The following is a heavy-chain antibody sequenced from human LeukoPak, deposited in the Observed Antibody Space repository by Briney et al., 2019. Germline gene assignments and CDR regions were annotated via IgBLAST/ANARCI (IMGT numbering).Heavy chain of an antibody. D-gene: IGHD1-26*01. CDR1: GFTFDDYA. J-gene: IGHJ5*02. CDR2: ISWNSGSI. CDR3: ARDGEVGVGRWFDP. Sequence: GGSLRLSCAASGFTFDDYAMHWVRQGPGKGLEWVSGISWNSGSIGYADSVKGRFTFSRDNAKNSLSLQMNSLRAEDTAVYYCARDGEVGVGRWFDPWGQGTLVTVSS. V-gene: IGHV3-9*01.